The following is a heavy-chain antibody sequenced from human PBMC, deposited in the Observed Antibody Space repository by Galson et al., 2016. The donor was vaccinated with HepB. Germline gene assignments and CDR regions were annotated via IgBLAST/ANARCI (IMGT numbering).Heavy chain of an antibody. CDR2: INGDGSTT. J-gene: IGHJ5*02. D-gene: IGHD6-13*01. CDR1: KFIFRGFW. Sequence: SLRLSCAVSKFIFRGFWMQWVRQAPGEGLKWVSRINGDGSTTVYADSVKGRFTISRDNAKSILFLQKTSLRAEDTAVYFCSRDRNFAADTWGQGTLVTVPS. V-gene: IGHV3-74*01. CDR3: SRDRNFAADT.